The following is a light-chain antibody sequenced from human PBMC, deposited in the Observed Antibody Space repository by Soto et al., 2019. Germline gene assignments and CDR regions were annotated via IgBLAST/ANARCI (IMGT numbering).Light chain of an antibody. CDR2: GAF. Sequence: EIVLTQSPGTLSLSPGERATLSCRASYTISNNYVAWYQQKPGQAPRLLIFGAFRRATGIPDRFSGGGSGTQFTLTVSRLEPEDFAVYFCQQYGDSPQTFAQGTKVEVK. CDR1: YTISNNY. CDR3: QQYGDSPQT. J-gene: IGKJ1*01. V-gene: IGKV3-20*01.